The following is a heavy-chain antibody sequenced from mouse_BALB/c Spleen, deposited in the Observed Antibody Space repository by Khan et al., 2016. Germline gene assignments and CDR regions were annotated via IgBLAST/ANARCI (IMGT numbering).Heavy chain of an antibody. CDR1: GFSLTSYG. CDR2: IWAGGST. Sequence: QVQLKQSGPGLVAPSQSLSITCTVSGFSLTSYGVHWVRQPPGKGLEWLGVIWAGGSTNYNSALMSRLSISKDNSKSQVFLKMNSLTTDDTAMYYCARLEDIWGQGTTLTVSS. CDR3: ARLEDI. V-gene: IGHV2-9*02. J-gene: IGHJ2*01. D-gene: IGHD1-3*01.